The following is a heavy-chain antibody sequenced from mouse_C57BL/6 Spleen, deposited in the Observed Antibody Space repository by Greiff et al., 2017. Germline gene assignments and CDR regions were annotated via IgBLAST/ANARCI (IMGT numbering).Heavy chain of an antibody. D-gene: IGHD2-1*01. Sequence: VQLQQSGAELVRPGASVTLSCKASGYTFTDYEMHWVKQTPVHGLEWIGAIDPETGGTAYNQKFKGKAILTADKSSSTAYMELRSLTSEDSAVYYCTIYGNYEECDYWGQGTTLTVSS. V-gene: IGHV1-15*01. CDR1: GYTFTDYE. CDR3: TIYGNYEECDY. CDR2: IDPETGGT. J-gene: IGHJ2*01.